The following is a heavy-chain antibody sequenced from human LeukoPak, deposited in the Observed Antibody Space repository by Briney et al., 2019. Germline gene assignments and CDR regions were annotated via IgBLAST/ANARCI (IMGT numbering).Heavy chain of an antibody. CDR3: ARGRSRDTFDI. Sequence: SETLSLTCTVSGGSISSYFWNWIRQPPGKGLEWIGFIYYSGSTNYSPSLKSRVTISVDTSKYQFSLKLSSVTAADTAVYYCARGRSRDTFDIWGQGTMVTVSS. V-gene: IGHV4-59*01. CDR1: GGSISSYF. J-gene: IGHJ3*02. CDR2: IYYSGST. D-gene: IGHD4-17*01.